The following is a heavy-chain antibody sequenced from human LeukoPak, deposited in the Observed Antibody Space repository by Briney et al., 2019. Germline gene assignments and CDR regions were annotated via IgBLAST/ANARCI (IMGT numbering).Heavy chain of an antibody. V-gene: IGHV3-7*01. D-gene: IGHD6-19*01. CDR3: TRTTLSIAVAGTEDY. J-gene: IGHJ4*02. Sequence: GGSLRLSCAASGFTFSSYWMSWVRQAPGKGLEWVANIKQDGSEKYYVDSVKGRFTISRDNAKNSLYLQMNSLRAEDTAVYYCTRTTLSIAVAGTEDYWGQGTLVTVSS. CDR1: GFTFSSYW. CDR2: IKQDGSEK.